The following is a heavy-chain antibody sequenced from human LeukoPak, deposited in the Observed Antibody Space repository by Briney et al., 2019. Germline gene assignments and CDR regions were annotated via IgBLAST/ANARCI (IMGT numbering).Heavy chain of an antibody. CDR1: GGSISSSRYY. CDR3: ARGGSRLTTAGDLDY. CDR2: IYYSGSP. D-gene: IGHD3-16*01. Sequence: SETLSLTCTVSGGSISSSRYYWGWIRQPPGKGLEWIGSIYYSGSPYYNPSLKSRVTISVDTSRNQFSLKLSSVTAADTAVYYCARGGSRLTTAGDLDYWGQGTLVTVSS. V-gene: IGHV4-39*01. J-gene: IGHJ4*02.